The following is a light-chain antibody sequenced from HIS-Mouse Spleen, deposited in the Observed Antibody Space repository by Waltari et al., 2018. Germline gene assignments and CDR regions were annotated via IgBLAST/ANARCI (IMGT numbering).Light chain of an antibody. CDR2: DVS. J-gene: IGLJ3*02. V-gene: IGLV2-14*03. Sequence: QSALTQPASVSGSPGQSITISCTGTSSDVGGYNYVSGYQQHPGKAPKLKIYDVSNRPSGVSNRFSGSKSGNTASLTISGLQAEDEADYYCSSYTSSSTRVFGGGTKLTVL. CDR1: SSDVGGYNY. CDR3: SSYTSSSTRV.